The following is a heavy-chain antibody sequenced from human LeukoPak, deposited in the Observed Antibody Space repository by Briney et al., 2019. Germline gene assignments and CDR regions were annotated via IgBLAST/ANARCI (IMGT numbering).Heavy chain of an antibody. CDR1: GGSFSGYY. Sequence: KPSETLSLTCAVHGGSFSGYYWSLIRQPPGKGLEWIGEINHSGSTNYNPSLKSRVTISVDTSKNQFSLKLSSVTAADTAVYYCARLLCSGSDCYLDYWGQGALVTVSS. CDR2: INHSGST. J-gene: IGHJ4*02. V-gene: IGHV4-34*01. CDR3: ARLLCSGSDCYLDY. D-gene: IGHD2-21*02.